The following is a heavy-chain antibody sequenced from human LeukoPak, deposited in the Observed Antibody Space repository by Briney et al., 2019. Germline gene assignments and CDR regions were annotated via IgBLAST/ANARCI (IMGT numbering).Heavy chain of an antibody. CDR3: ARNLYYAGIGY. CDR2: INHSGST. V-gene: IGHV4-34*01. Sequence: SETPSLTCAVYGGSFSGYYWSWIRQPPGKGLEWIGEINHSGSTNYNPSLKSRVTISVDTSKNQFSLKLSSVTAADTAVYYCARNLYYAGIGYWGQGTLVTVSS. D-gene: IGHD3-10*01. J-gene: IGHJ4*02. CDR1: GGSFSGYY.